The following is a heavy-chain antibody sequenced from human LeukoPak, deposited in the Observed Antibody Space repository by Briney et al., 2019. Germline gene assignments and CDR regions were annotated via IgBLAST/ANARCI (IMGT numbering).Heavy chain of an antibody. CDR3: ARRMYYNFWSGYPTSYYYYYYMDV. J-gene: IGHJ6*03. CDR1: GLTFSDYY. CDR2: ISGSGDTI. V-gene: IGHV3-11*01. D-gene: IGHD3-3*01. Sequence: GGSLRLSCAASGLTFSDYYMNWIRQAPGSGLEWISFISGSGDTIYYADSVKGRFTISRDNAKNALYLQMNSLRAEDSAVYYCARRMYYNFWSGYPTSYYYYYYMDVWGKGATVTVSS.